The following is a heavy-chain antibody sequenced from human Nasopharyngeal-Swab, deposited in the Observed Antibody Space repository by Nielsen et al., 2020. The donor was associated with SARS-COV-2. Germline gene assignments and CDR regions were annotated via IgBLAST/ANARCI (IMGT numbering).Heavy chain of an antibody. CDR3: AADQGVQGARGDY. CDR1: GLTFTSSA. Sequence: SVKVSCKASGLTFTSSAVQWVRQARGQRLEWIGWIVVGSGNTNYAQKFQERVTITRDMSTSTAYMELSSLRSEDTAVYYCAADQGVQGARGDYWGQGTLVPSPQ. V-gene: IGHV1-58*01. D-gene: IGHD3-10*01. CDR2: IVVGSGNT. J-gene: IGHJ4*02.